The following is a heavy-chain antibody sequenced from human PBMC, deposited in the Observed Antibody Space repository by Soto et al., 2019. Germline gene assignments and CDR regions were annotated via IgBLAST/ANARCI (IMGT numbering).Heavy chain of an antibody. CDR2: VDGSGADT. CDR3: AKEIFATAYAATSAFDL. J-gene: IGHJ4*02. D-gene: IGHD2-15*01. V-gene: IGHV3-23*01. CDR1: GFTFSSHA. Sequence: GGSLRLSCAASGFTFSSHAMGWLRQAPGTEPEWVAFVDGSGADTSYADSVKGRFTISRDNSENSLFLHMNSLRAEDTGRYFCAKEIFATAYAATSAFDLWGQGTLVNVSS.